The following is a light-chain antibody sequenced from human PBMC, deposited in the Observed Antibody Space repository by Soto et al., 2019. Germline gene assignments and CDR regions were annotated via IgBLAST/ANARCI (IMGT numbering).Light chain of an antibody. Sequence: AIRMTQSPSSLSASTGDRVTITCRASQGISSYLAWYQQKPGKAPKLLIYAASTLQSGVPSRFSGSGSGTDFTLTISCLQSEDFATYSCQQYYSYPPTFXGGTKVDIK. CDR1: QGISSY. V-gene: IGKV1-8*01. CDR2: AAS. CDR3: QQYYSYPPT. J-gene: IGKJ4*01.